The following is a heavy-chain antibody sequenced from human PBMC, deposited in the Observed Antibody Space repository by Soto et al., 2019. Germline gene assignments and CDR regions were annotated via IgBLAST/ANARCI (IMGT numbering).Heavy chain of an antibody. V-gene: IGHV1-69*13. J-gene: IGHJ3*02. CDR3: ARGGNYYDSSGYYWGAFDI. Sequence: GASVKVSCMASGGTFSSYAISWVRQAPGQGLEWMGGIIPIFGTANYAQKFQGRVTTTADESTSTAYMELSSLRSADTAVYYCARGGNYYDSSGYYWGAFDIWGQGTMVTVSS. CDR2: IIPIFGTA. CDR1: GGTFSSYA. D-gene: IGHD3-22*01.